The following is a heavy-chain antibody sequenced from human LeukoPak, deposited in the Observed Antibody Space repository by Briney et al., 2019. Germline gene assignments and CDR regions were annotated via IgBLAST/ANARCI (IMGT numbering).Heavy chain of an antibody. CDR3: ARSARLMKGVVEVTALDD. Sequence: GGSLRPSCAASGFTFSSYWMSWVRQAPGKGLEWVANIKQDGSEKYYVDSVKGRFTIARDNAKNSVYLEMNSLRADDTAVYYCARSARLMKGVVEVTALDDWGQGTLVTVSS. J-gene: IGHJ4*02. CDR1: GFTFSSYW. CDR2: IKQDGSEK. V-gene: IGHV3-7*01. D-gene: IGHD3-3*01.